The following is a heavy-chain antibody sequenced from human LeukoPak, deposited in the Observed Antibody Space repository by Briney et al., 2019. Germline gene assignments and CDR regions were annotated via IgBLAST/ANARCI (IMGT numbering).Heavy chain of an antibody. CDR3: ATLLSLNYVGYFDL. D-gene: IGHD4-11*01. CDR1: GGNFDNHC. CDR2: ISKTAKTT. V-gene: IGHV3-48*01. Sequence: QCGGSLTLSCAASGGNFDNHCSECVRQARGKGLGSDAYISKTAKTTYFGDSVKGRFTLSRDNAKKSVFLQLNGLRVEDTAVYHCATLLSLNYVGYFDLWGLGTLVTVSS. J-gene: IGHJ5*02.